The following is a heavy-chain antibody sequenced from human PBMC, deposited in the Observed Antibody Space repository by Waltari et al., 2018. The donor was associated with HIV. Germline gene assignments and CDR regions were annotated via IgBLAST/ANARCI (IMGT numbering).Heavy chain of an antibody. CDR3: ARVALPAAIHYGMDA. J-gene: IGHJ6*02. CDR2: INPNNAGT. V-gene: IGHV1-2*06. CDR1: GYNFIAYY. D-gene: IGHD2-2*01. Sequence: QVQLVQSGAEMKKPGASVKVSCKASGYNFIAYYIHWVRQAPGQGLGWMGRINPNNAGTDYPQKLQGRVTMTRVTSINTVYMELIRLRPDDTAVYYCARVALPAAIHYGMDAWGQGTTVTVSS.